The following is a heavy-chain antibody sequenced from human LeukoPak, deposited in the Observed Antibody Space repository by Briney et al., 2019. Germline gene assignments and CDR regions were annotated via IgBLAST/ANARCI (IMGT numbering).Heavy chain of an antibody. V-gene: IGHV4-39*07. CDR2: IYYSGST. D-gene: IGHD3-10*01. CDR1: GGSISSSSYY. CDR3: ARVVGDFGELLSTAFDY. Sequence: SETLSLTCTVSGGSISSSSYYWGWIRQPPGKGLEWIGSIYYSGSTYYNPSLKSRVTISVDTSKNQFSLKLSSVTAADTAVYYCARVVGDFGELLSTAFDYWGQGTLVTVSS. J-gene: IGHJ4*02.